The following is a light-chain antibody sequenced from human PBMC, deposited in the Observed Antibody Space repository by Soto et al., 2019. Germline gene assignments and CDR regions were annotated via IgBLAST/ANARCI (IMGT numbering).Light chain of an antibody. CDR1: HSVSSIY. CDR3: QQYGSSPRT. CDR2: GAS. Sequence: EIVLTQSPGTLSLSPGERATLSCRASHSVSSIYLAWYQQKPGQAPRLLIYGASSRATGIPDRFSGSGSGTDFTLTISRLEPEDFAVYYCQQYGSSPRTFGQGTKVDIK. V-gene: IGKV3-20*01. J-gene: IGKJ1*01.